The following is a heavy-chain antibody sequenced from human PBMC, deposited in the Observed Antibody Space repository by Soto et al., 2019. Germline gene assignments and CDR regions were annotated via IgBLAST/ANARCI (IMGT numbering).Heavy chain of an antibody. CDR2: VSPPFRTS. V-gene: IGHV1-69*01. Sequence: QVQLVQSGAEVKKPGSSVKVSCKTSGVSFNNNGIGWVRQAPGHGLEWMGGVSPPFRTSNYARKFQGRISITADASTGTVNMGLSSLTSEDTAQYYCARVLYYGSGSYSPYGMDVWGRGTTVTVSS. D-gene: IGHD3-10*01. CDR3: ARVLYYGSGSYSPYGMDV. J-gene: IGHJ6*02. CDR1: GVSFNNNG.